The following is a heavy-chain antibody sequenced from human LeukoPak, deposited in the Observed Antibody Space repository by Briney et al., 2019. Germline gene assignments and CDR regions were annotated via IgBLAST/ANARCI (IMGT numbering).Heavy chain of an antibody. CDR3: ARGGQNIVVVPAAIRDEADWFDP. J-gene: IGHJ5*02. V-gene: IGHV1-18*01. Sequence: ASVKVSCKASGYTFTSYGISWVRQAPGQGLEWMGWISAYNGNTNYAQKLQGRVTMTTDTSTSTAYMELRSLRSDDTAVYYCARGGQNIVVVPAAIRDEADWFDPWGQGTLVTVSS. CDR1: GYTFTSYG. CDR2: ISAYNGNT. D-gene: IGHD2-2*02.